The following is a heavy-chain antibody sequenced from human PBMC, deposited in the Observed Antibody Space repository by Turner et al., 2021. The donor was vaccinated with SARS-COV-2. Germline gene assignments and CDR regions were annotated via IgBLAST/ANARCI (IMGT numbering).Heavy chain of an antibody. Sequence: EVLLLESGGGLVHPGGSLRLSCAASGFTFNNYAMSWVRQAPGRGLQWVSAISGIGVTTYYADSVKGRFTISRDNSMNTLYLQMNSLRAEDTALYYCAKGNGDKVGGQGTLVIVSS. D-gene: IGHD7-27*01. CDR2: ISGIGVTT. J-gene: IGHJ4*02. CDR1: GFTFNNYA. CDR3: AKGNGDKV. V-gene: IGHV3-23*01.